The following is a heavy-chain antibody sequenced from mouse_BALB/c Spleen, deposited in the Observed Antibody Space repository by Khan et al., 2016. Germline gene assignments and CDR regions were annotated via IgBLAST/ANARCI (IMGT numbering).Heavy chain of an antibody. CDR1: GYSFTGYN. J-gene: IGHJ1*01. CDR2: IDPYYGGT. D-gene: IGHD2-10*02. Sequence: VQLKESGPELEKPGASVKISCKASGYSFTGYNMNWVKQSNGKSLEWIGNIDPYYGGTSYNQKFKGKATLTVDNSSSTAYMQLKSLTSEDSAVYYCARGYGNCVNWYFDGWGPGTTVTVSS. V-gene: IGHV1S135*01. CDR3: ARGYGNCVNWYFDG.